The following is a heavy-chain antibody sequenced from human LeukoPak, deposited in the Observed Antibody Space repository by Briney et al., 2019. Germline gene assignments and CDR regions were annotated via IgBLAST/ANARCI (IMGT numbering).Heavy chain of an antibody. CDR3: ARVPQQHWDFDL. CDR2: IHSGAGT. V-gene: IGHV3-53*01. D-gene: IGHD6-13*01. CDR1: GFTVSSNY. J-gene: IGHJ2*01. Sequence: GGSLRLSCAASGFTVSSNYMSWVRQAPGKGLEWVSVIHSGAGTYYADSLKGRFTISRDNPKNTLFLQMNSLRAEDTAVYYCARVPQQHWDFDLWGRGTLVTVSS.